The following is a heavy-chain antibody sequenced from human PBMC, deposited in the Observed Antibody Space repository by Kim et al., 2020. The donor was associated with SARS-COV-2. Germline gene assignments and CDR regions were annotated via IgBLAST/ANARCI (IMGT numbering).Heavy chain of an antibody. J-gene: IGHJ4*02. V-gene: IGHV3-11*04. Sequence: YADAVKGRFTISRDNAKNSLYLQMNSLRAEDTAVYYCARDGYYPKYYFDYWGQGTLATVSS. CDR3: ARDGYYPKYYFDY. D-gene: IGHD1-26*01.